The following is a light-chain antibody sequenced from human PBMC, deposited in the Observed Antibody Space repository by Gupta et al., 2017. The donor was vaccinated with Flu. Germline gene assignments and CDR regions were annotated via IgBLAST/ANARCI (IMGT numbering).Light chain of an antibody. CDR1: QSVLYSSNNKKY. J-gene: IGKJ1*01. Sequence: DIEMTQSPDSLAVSLGERATINCKSSQSVLYSSNNKKYLAWYQQKPGQPPKLLIYWASTRESGVPDRFSGSGSGTDFTLTISSLQAEDVAVYYCQQYYTTPTFGQGTKVEIK. V-gene: IGKV4-1*01. CDR2: WAS. CDR3: QQYYTTPT.